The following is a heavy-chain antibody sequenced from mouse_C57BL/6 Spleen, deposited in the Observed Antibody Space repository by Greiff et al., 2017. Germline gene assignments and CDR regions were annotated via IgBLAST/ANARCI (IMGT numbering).Heavy chain of an antibody. J-gene: IGHJ3*01. CDR3: ARSAVAPFAY. D-gene: IGHD1-1*01. Sequence: EVQLQQSGPELVKPGASVKISCKASGYSFTDYNMNWVKQSNGKSLEWIGVINPNYGTTSYNEKFKGKATLTADKSSSTAYMELRSLTSEDSAVYFCARSAVAPFAYWGQGTLVTVSA. V-gene: IGHV1-39*01. CDR2: INPNYGTT. CDR1: GYSFTDYN.